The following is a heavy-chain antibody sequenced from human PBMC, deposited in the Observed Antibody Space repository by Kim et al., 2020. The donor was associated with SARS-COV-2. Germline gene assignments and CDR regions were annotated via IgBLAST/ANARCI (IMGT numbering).Heavy chain of an antibody. J-gene: IGHJ5*02. Sequence: GGSLRLSCAASGFTFGNYNFNWVRQAPGKGLEWISFISSRSTAIYYAGSVKGRFTVSRDNAKNLLSLQMNSLRGEDTAVYFCARDMAATEYSSSWYDNWGQETLDALSS. CDR1: GFTFGNYN. CDR3: ARDMAATEYSSSWYDN. CDR2: ISSRSTAI. D-gene: IGHD6-6*01. V-gene: IGHV3-48*01.